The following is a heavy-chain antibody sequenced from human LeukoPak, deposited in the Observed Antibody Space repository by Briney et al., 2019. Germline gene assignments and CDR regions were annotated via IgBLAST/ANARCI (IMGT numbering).Heavy chain of an antibody. D-gene: IGHD2-2*02. CDR3: AKIRPLYSSLGPFDY. CDR2: ISGSGGST. Sequence: GGSLRPSCAASGFTFSSYAMSWVRQAPGKGLEWVSAISGSGGSTYYADSVKGRFTISRDNSKNTLYLQMNSLRAEDTAVYYCAKIRPLYSSLGPFDYWGQGTLVTVSS. CDR1: GFTFSSYA. V-gene: IGHV3-23*01. J-gene: IGHJ4*02.